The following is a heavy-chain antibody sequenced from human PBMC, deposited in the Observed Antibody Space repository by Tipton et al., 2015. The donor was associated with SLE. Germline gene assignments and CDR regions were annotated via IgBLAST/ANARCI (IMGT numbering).Heavy chain of an antibody. Sequence: TLSLTCTVSGGSISGYYWNWIRQPPGKGLERVGYINYSGNTNYNPSLKSRVTISVDTSKTHFSLRLNSVTAADTAVYYCARGGLGSDLRGSIYFGSWGQGTLVTVSS. CDR1: GGSISGYY. J-gene: IGHJ4*02. CDR2: INYSGNT. CDR3: ARGGLGSDLRGSIYFGS. D-gene: IGHD7-27*01. V-gene: IGHV4-59*01.